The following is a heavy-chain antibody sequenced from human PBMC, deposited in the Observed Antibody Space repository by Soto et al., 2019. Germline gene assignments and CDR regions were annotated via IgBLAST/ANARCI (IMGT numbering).Heavy chain of an antibody. CDR1: GFTFSNYW. CDR3: ARGDCVGGPCYSVAAYIYSDKDV. CDR2: INSDGSVS. D-gene: IGHD2-15*01. Sequence: EVQLVESGGGLVQPGGSLRLSCAASGFTFSNYWMYWVRQAPGKGLVWVSRINSDGSVSSYADSVKGRVTISRDNVKKTLYLHMGRLRAEYTPLHYSARGDCVGGPCYSVAAYIYSDKDVWGKGTAVTVFS. V-gene: IGHV3-74*01. J-gene: IGHJ6*03.